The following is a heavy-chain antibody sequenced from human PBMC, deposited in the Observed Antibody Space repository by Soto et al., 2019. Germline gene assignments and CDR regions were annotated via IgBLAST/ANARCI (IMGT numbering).Heavy chain of an antibody. Sequence: GESLKISCKGSGYSFTSYWIGGVRQMPGKGLEWMGIIYPGDSDTRYSPSFQGQVTISADKSISTAYLQWSSLKASDTAMYYCARQLELPDYYYYGMDVWGQGTTVTVSS. CDR1: GYSFTSYW. CDR3: ARQLELPDYYYYGMDV. V-gene: IGHV5-51*01. D-gene: IGHD1-7*01. CDR2: IYPGDSDT. J-gene: IGHJ6*02.